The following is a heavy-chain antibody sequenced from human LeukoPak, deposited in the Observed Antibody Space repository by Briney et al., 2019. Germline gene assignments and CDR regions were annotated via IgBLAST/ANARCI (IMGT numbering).Heavy chain of an antibody. Sequence: SETLSLTCTVSGGSISSSSYYWGWIRQLPGKGLEWIGSVYYSGSTYYNPSLKSRVTISVDTSKNQFSLKLSSVTAADTAVYYCARWLLPYFDYWGQGTLVTVSS. V-gene: IGHV4-39*01. CDR3: ARWLLPYFDY. CDR1: GGSISSSSYY. CDR2: VYYSGST. D-gene: IGHD5-12*01. J-gene: IGHJ4*02.